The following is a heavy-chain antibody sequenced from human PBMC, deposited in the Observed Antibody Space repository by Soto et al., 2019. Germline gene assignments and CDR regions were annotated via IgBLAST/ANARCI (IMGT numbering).Heavy chain of an antibody. CDR1: GFTFSSYC. CDR2: ISYDGINK. J-gene: IGHJ4*02. D-gene: IGHD6-13*01. CDR3: AKSGMQKQLGHFDY. V-gene: IGHV3-30*18. Sequence: GGSLRLSCAASGFTFSSYCMHWVRQAPGKGLEWVAVISYDGINKYYADSVKGRFTISRDNSKNTLYLQMNSLRAEYTAVYYCAKSGMQKQLGHFDYWGQGTLVTVSS.